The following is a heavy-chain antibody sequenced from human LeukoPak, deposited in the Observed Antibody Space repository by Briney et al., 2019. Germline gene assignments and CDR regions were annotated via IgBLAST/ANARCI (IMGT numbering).Heavy chain of an antibody. J-gene: IGHJ4*02. Sequence: KPSETLSLTCTVSGGSISNYYWSWIRQPPGKGLEWIGYIYTSGSTNYNPSLKSRVTISIDTSKNQFSLKLSSVTAADTAVYYCARHPGPYSSFDYWGQGTLVTVSS. CDR3: ARHPGPYSSFDY. D-gene: IGHD4-11*01. V-gene: IGHV4-4*09. CDR1: GGSISNYY. CDR2: IYTSGST.